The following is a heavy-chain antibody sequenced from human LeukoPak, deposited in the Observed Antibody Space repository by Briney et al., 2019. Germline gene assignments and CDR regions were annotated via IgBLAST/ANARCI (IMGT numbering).Heavy chain of an antibody. V-gene: IGHV3-7*01. CDR2: IKQDGGAK. J-gene: IGHJ3*02. CDR1: GFTSSNYW. CDR3: ARGDYYDSSDYFNDAFDI. Sequence: PGRSLRLSCAASGFTSSNYWMSWVRQAPGKGLEWVANIKQDGGAKYYVDSVKGRFTISRDNAKNSLFLQMSSLRAEDTAVYYCARGDYYDSSDYFNDAFDIWGQGTMVTVSS. D-gene: IGHD3-22*01.